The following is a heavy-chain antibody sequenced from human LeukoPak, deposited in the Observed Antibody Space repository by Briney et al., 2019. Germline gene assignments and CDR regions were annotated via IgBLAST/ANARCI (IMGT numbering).Heavy chain of an antibody. CDR1: GGSISGYY. V-gene: IGHV4-59*08. J-gene: IGHJ4*02. D-gene: IGHD3-9*01. Sequence: PSETLSLTCTVSGGSISGYYWSWIRQPPGQGLECIGYIFYGGSTNYNPSLKSRVTISVDTSKNQFSLKLSSVTAADTAVYYCARRYFDWSTFDYWGQGTLVTVSS. CDR2: IFYGGST. CDR3: ARRYFDWSTFDY.